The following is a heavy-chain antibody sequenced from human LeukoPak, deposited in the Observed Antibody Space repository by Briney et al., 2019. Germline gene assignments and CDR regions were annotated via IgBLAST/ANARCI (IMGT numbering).Heavy chain of an antibody. CDR2: IIPIFGTA. J-gene: IGHJ3*02. V-gene: IGHV1-69*05. Sequence: SSVKVSCXASGGTFSSYAISWVRQAPGQGLEWMGGIIPIFGTANYAQKFQGRVTITTDESTSTAYMGLSSLRSEDTAVYYCARGDYYDSSGEVRPGDAFDIWGQGTMVTVSS. D-gene: IGHD3-22*01. CDR3: ARGDYYDSSGEVRPGDAFDI. CDR1: GGTFSSYA.